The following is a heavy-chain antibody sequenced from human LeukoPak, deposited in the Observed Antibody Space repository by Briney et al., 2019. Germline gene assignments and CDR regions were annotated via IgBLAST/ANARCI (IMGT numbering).Heavy chain of an antibody. D-gene: IGHD3-22*01. CDR3: ARAGDYYDSWEDAFDI. J-gene: IGHJ3*02. CDR1: GYTFTGYY. Sequence: GASVKVSCKASGYTFTGYYMHWVRQAPGQGLEWMGWINPNSGGTNYAQKFQGRVTMTRDTSISTAYMELSRLRSDDTAVYYCARAGDYYDSWEDAFDIWGQGTMVTVSS. V-gene: IGHV1-2*02. CDR2: INPNSGGT.